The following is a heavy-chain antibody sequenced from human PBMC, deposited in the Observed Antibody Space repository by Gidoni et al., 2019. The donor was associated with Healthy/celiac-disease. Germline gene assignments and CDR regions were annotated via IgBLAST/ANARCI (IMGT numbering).Heavy chain of an antibody. CDR2: ISSSGSTI. J-gene: IGHJ4*02. Sequence: EVQLVESGGGLVQPGGSLRLSCAASGFPFSSYEMNWVRQAPGKGLEWVSYISSSGSTIYYADSVKGRFTISRDNAKNSLYLQMNSLRAEDTAVYYCARVSSSGEYYFDYWGQGTLVTVSS. CDR3: ARVSSSGEYYFDY. CDR1: GFPFSSYE. V-gene: IGHV3-48*03. D-gene: IGHD6-19*01.